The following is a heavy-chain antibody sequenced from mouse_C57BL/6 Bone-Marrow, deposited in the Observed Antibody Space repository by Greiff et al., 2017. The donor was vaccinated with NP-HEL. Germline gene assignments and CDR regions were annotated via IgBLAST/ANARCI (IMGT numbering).Heavy chain of an antibody. CDR1: GYSFTGYF. CDR3: ARSGNAMDY. CDR2: INPYNGDT. V-gene: IGHV1-20*01. J-gene: IGHJ4*01. Sequence: VQLKESGPELVKPGDSVKISCKASGYSFTGYFMNWVMQSHGKSLEWIGRINPYNGDTFYNQKFKGKATLTVDKSSSTAHMELRSLTSEDSAVYYCARSGNAMDYWGQGTSVTVSS. D-gene: IGHD3-1*01.